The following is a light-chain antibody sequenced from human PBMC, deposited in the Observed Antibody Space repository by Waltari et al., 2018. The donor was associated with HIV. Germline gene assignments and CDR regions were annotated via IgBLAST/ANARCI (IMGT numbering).Light chain of an antibody. CDR1: NSNLGAAYD. J-gene: IGLJ2*01. CDR2: GNN. Sequence: QSVLTQPPSVSGAPGQRVPISCTGRNSNLGAAYDVPWFQQLPGTAPKLVNYGNNNRPSGVPDRFSGSKSGTSASLAISGLQAEDEADYYCQSYDSSLSGSVFGGGTKLTVL. V-gene: IGLV1-40*01. CDR3: QSYDSSLSGSV.